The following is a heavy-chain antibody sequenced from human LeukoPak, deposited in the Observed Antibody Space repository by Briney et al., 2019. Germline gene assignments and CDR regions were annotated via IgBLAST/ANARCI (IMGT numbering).Heavy chain of an antibody. CDR3: ASRGDYYDSSGYQGNFDY. CDR1: GYTFTSYD. V-gene: IGHV1-2*02. CDR2: INPNSGGT. D-gene: IGHD3-22*01. J-gene: IGHJ4*02. Sequence: ASVKVSCKASGYTFTSYDINWARQAPGQGLEWMGWINPNSGGTNYAQKFQGRVTMTRDTSISTAYMELSRLRSDDTAVYYCASRGDYYDSSGYQGNFDYWGQGTLVTVSS.